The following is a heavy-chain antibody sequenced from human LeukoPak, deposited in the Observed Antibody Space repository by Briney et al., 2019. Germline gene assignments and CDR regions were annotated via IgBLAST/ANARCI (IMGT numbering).Heavy chain of an antibody. D-gene: IGHD3-16*01. CDR1: GGSISGYY. Sequence: SETLSLTCSVSGGSISGYYWTWIRQPPGQTLEWIGYIYSSGSTNYNPSLQSRVTISVDTSVNQFSLRLSSVTAADTAVYFCARFTYTTRPTDVWGKGTTATVSS. CDR2: IYSSGST. CDR3: ARFTYTTRPTDV. J-gene: IGHJ6*04. V-gene: IGHV4-4*09.